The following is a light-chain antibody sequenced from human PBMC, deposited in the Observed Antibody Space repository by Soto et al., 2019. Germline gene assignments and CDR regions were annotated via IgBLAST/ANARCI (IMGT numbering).Light chain of an antibody. J-gene: IGKJ1*01. CDR2: GAS. CDR3: QQYGSSPGT. Sequence: EIVLTQSPGTLSLSPGERATLSCRASQSVSSSYLAWYQQKPGQAPRLXIYGASSRATGIPDRFSGSGSGTDFTLTISRLEPEDFAVYYCQQYGSSPGTFGQGTKVDIK. CDR1: QSVSSSY. V-gene: IGKV3-20*01.